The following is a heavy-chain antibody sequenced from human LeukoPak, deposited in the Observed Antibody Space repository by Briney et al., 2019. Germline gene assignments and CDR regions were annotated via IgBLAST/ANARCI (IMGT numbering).Heavy chain of an antibody. CDR1: GFTFSSYW. CDR3: ARVSEQWLARIYDLFDY. D-gene: IGHD6-19*01. V-gene: IGHV3-74*01. J-gene: IGHJ4*02. CDR2: INSDGSST. Sequence: GGSLRLSCVASGFTFSSYWMHWVRQAPGKGLVWVSRINSDGSSTSYADSVKGRFTISRDNAKNTLYLQMNSLRAEDTAVYYCARVSEQWLARIYDLFDYWGQGTLVTVSS.